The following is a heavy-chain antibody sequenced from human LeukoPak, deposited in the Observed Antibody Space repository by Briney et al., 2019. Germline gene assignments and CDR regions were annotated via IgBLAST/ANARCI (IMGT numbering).Heavy chain of an antibody. Sequence: SETLSLTCTVSGGSISSYYWSWIRQPAGKGLEWIGRIYTSGSTNYNPSLKSRVTISVDTSKNQFSLKLSSVTAADTAVYYCARDFRGSYADYFDYWGQGTLVTVSS. V-gene: IGHV4-4*07. CDR2: IYTSGST. CDR3: ARDFRGSYADYFDY. CDR1: GGSISSYY. D-gene: IGHD1-26*01. J-gene: IGHJ4*02.